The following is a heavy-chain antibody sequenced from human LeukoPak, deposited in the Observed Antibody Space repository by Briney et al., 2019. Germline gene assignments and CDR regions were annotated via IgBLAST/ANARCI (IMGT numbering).Heavy chain of an antibody. J-gene: IGHJ4*02. CDR3: AKVSSDDYVWGSYIDY. CDR2: ISGSGGST. V-gene: IGHV3-23*01. Sequence: PGGSLRLSCAASGFTFSSYAMSWVRQAPGKGLEWVSAISGSGGSTYYADSVKGRFTISRDNSKNTLYPQMNSLRAEDTAVYYCAKVSSDDYVWGSYIDYWGQGTLVTVSS. CDR1: GFTFSSYA. D-gene: IGHD3-16*01.